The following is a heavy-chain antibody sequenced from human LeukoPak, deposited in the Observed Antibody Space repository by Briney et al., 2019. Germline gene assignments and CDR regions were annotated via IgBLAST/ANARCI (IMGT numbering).Heavy chain of an antibody. Sequence: PGGSLRLSCAASGFTFSRYEMNWVRQAPGKGLEWISYISVSGSPIYYADSVKGRLTISRDNAKNSLYLQMNSLRVEDTAVYYCARGGFVFVNWGQGALVTVSS. J-gene: IGHJ4*02. CDR2: ISVSGSPI. CDR1: GFTFSRYE. D-gene: IGHD3-3*01. V-gene: IGHV3-48*03. CDR3: ARGGFVFVN.